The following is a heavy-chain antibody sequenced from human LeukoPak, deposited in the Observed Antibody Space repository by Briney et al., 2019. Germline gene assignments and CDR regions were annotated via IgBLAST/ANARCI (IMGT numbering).Heavy chain of an antibody. CDR3: ANGPTRRRLEGFDY. CDR1: GFTFSSYG. D-gene: IGHD6-19*01. V-gene: IGHV3-30*18. CDR2: ISYDGSNK. J-gene: IGHJ4*02. Sequence: GGSLRLSCAASGFTFSSYGMHWVRQAPGKGLEWVAVISYDGSNKCYADSVKGRFTISRDNSKNTLYLQMNSLRAEDTAVYYCANGPTRRRLEGFDYWGQGTLVTVSS.